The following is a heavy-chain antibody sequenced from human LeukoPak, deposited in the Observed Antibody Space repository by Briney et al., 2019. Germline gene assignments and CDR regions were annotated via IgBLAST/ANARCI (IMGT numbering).Heavy chain of an antibody. CDR3: ARHGRSILVDAFDI. Sequence: KPSETLSLTCAVYGGSFSGYYWSWIRQPPGKGLEWIGEVNHSGSTNYNPSLKSRVTISVDTSKNQFSLNLSSVTAADTSVYYCARHGRSILVDAFDIWGQGTMVTVSS. J-gene: IGHJ3*02. V-gene: IGHV4-34*01. D-gene: IGHD3-22*01. CDR2: VNHSGST. CDR1: GGSFSGYY.